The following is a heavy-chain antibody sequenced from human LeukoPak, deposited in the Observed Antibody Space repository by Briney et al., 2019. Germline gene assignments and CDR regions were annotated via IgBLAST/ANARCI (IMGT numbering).Heavy chain of an antibody. V-gene: IGHV3-7*04. J-gene: IGHJ4*02. CDR3: ARDSQHLNFDH. Sequence: SGGSLRLSCAASGFTFSNYWMNWVRQAPGKGLEWVANIKEDGSEKYYVDSVKGRFTISRDNANNSLYLQMDSLRAEDTAVYYCARDSQHLNFDHWGQGTLVTVSS. CDR1: GFTFSNYW. D-gene: IGHD3-3*02. CDR2: IKEDGSEK.